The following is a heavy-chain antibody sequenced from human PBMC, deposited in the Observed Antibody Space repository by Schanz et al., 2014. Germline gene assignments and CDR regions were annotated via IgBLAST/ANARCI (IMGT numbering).Heavy chain of an antibody. D-gene: IGHD5-18*01. Sequence: EVQLVESGGGLVQPGGSLRLSCAASGFTVSSHYMSWVRQAPGKGLEWVSVIYSGDSTYYADSVKGRFTISRHNSKNTLYLQMNSLRVEDTAVYYCARDIGADTAMGNWGQGTLVTVSS. CDR2: IYSGDST. J-gene: IGHJ4*02. CDR1: GFTVSSHY. V-gene: IGHV3-53*04. CDR3: ARDIGADTAMGN.